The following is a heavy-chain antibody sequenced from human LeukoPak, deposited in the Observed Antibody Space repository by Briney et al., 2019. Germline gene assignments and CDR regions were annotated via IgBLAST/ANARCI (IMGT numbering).Heavy chain of an antibody. CDR2: INHSGST. D-gene: IGHD6-6*01. V-gene: IGHV4-39*07. Sequence: SETLSLTCTVSGGSISSSSYYWGWIRQPPGKGLEWIGEINHSGSTNYNPSLKSRVTISVDTSKNQFSLKLSSVTAADTAVYYCARRAYSSSSDAKDYWGQGTLVTVSS. J-gene: IGHJ4*02. CDR1: GGSISSSSYY. CDR3: ARRAYSSSSDAKDY.